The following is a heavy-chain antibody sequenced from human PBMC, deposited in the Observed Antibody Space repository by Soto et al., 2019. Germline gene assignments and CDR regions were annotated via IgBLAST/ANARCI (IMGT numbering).Heavy chain of an antibody. Sequence: ASLKVSCKASGYTFTNFGISWVRQAPGQGIEWMGWISAYNGNTNYAQNFQGRVTMTTDTSTSTAYMELRSLRSDDTAVYYCARGGTPIDYGGQGSRVTVSS. CDR3: ARGGTPIDY. CDR1: GYTFTNFG. D-gene: IGHD2-15*01. CDR2: ISAYNGNT. V-gene: IGHV1-18*01. J-gene: IGHJ4*02.